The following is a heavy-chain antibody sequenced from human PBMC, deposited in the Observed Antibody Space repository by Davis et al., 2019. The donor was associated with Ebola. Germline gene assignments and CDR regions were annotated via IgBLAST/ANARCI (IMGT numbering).Heavy chain of an antibody. D-gene: IGHD3-10*02. V-gene: IGHV1-3*01. J-gene: IGHJ4*02. CDR1: GYTFTSYA. Sequence: AASVKVSCKASGYTFTSYAMHWVRQAPGQRLEWMGWINAGNGNTKYSQKFQGRVTITRDTSASTAYMELSSLRSEDTAVYYCARMLWSGYYFDYWGQGTLATVSS. CDR3: ARMLWSGYYFDY. CDR2: INAGNGNT.